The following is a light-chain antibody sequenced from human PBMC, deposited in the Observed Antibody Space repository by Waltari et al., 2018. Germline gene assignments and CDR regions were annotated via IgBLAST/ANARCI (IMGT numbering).Light chain of an antibody. V-gene: IGLV2-14*03. CDR2: DVT. Sequence: QSALTQPASVSGSPGQSITISCTGTSSDIGSYNYVSWYQQHPGKAPKLIIFDVTNRPSGVPNRFSGSTSGNTASLIISGLQGEDEADYYCSSYMDTTALELFGGGTSLTVL. CDR3: SSYMDTTALEL. J-gene: IGLJ2*01. CDR1: SSDIGSYNY.